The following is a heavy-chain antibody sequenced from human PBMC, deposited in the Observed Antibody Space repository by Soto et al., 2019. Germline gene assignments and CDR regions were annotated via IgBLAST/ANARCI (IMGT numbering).Heavy chain of an antibody. CDR3: ARGKYSAFDY. CDR2: TGYTSKWYN. Sequence: QVQLQQSGPGLVKPSQTLSLTCAISGDSISTNNVAWNWIRQAPSGGLEWLGRTGYTSKWYNYYAVAVRSRITINPDTTKNQFSRHLNSVARDAKAVYYCARGKYSAFDYWGQGTLVTVSS. D-gene: IGHD5-18*01. CDR1: GDSISTNNVA. J-gene: IGHJ4*02. V-gene: IGHV6-1*01.